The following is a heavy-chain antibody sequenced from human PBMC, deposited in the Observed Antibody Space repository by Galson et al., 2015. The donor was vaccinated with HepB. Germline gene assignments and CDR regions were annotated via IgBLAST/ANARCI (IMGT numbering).Heavy chain of an antibody. CDR3: ARKRTMVRGVIRGAFDI. J-gene: IGHJ3*02. D-gene: IGHD3-10*01. CDR2: INHSGST. CDR1: GGSFSGYY. V-gene: IGHV4-34*01. Sequence: ETLSLTCAVYGGSFSGYYWSWIRQPPGKGLEWIGEINHSGSTNYNPSLKSRVTISVDTSKNQFSLKLSSVTAADTAVYYCARKRTMVRGVIRGAFDIWGQGTMVTVSS.